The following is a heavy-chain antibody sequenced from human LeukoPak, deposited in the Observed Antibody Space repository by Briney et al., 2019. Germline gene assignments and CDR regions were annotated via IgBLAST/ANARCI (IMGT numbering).Heavy chain of an antibody. Sequence: GGSLRLSCAVSGFTFSDYYMSWIRQAPGKGVEWVSYISSSGSTIYYADSVKGRFTISRDKAKNSLYLQMNSLRAEDTAVYYCARETIVGGHYFDYWGQGTLVTVSS. D-gene: IGHD1-26*01. V-gene: IGHV3-11*01. J-gene: IGHJ4*02. CDR1: GFTFSDYY. CDR2: ISSSGSTI. CDR3: ARETIVGGHYFDY.